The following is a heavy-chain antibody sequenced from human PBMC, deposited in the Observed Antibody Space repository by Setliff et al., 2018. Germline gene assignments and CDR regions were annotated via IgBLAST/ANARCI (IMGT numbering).Heavy chain of an antibody. CDR2: ISSSSSTYI. D-gene: IGHD1-26*01. J-gene: IGHJ4*02. Sequence: GGSLRLSCAASGFTFSDYYMSWIRQAPGKGLEWVSYISSSSSTYIYYADSVKVRFTISRDNAKNSLFLQMNSLRAEDTALYYCARALGVTNKPLDCWGQGTLVTVSS. CDR1: GFTFSDYY. V-gene: IGHV3-11*04. CDR3: ARALGVTNKPLDC.